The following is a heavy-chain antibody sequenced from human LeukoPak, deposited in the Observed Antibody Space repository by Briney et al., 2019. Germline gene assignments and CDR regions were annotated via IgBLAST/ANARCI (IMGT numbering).Heavy chain of an antibody. Sequence: GASVRVSSKASVYTFTNYGISWVRQAPGQGREWMGWISDYDGDTNYTQRLQGRVTMTTDTSTSTAYMELRSLRSDDTAVYYCARDLAYCGGDCYYDTFDIWGQGTVVTVSS. CDR1: VYTFTNYG. CDR3: ARDLAYCGGDCYYDTFDI. CDR2: ISDYDGDT. J-gene: IGHJ3*02. D-gene: IGHD2-21*02. V-gene: IGHV1-18*01.